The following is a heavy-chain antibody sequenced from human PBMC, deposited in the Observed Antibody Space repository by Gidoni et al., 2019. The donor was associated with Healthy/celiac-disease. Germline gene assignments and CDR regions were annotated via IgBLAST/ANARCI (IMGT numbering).Heavy chain of an antibody. V-gene: IGHV3-15*01. D-gene: IGHD3-9*01. CDR2: IKSKTDGGTT. Sequence: EVQLVESGGGLVKPGGSLRLSCAASGFPFSNAWMSWVRQAPGKGLEWVGRIKSKTDGGTTDYAAPVKGRFTISRDDSKNTLYLQMNSLKTEDTAVYYCTTDPLYDILTGFPFDAFDIWGQGTMVTVSS. CDR1: GFPFSNAW. J-gene: IGHJ3*02. CDR3: TTDPLYDILTGFPFDAFDI.